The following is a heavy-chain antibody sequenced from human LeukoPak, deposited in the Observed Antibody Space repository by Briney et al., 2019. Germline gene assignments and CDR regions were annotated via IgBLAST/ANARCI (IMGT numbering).Heavy chain of an antibody. J-gene: IGHJ6*03. CDR1: GYTFIGYY. CDR3: ARGPPIRGYRYGYDTGYYYSYSMDV. Sequence: ASVKVSCKASGYTFIGYYMHWVRQAPGQGLEWMGWMNPISGNTGHAQKFQGRVTMTRDTSISTAYMELSSLRSEDTAVYYCARGPPIRGYRYGYDTGYYYSYSMDVWGKGTTVTISS. V-gene: IGHV1-8*02. D-gene: IGHD5-18*01. CDR2: MNPISGNT.